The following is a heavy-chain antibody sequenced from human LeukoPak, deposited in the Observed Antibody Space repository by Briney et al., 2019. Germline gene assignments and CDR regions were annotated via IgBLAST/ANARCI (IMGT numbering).Heavy chain of an antibody. CDR3: ARAGLMYYDFSLDTEYFQH. J-gene: IGHJ1*01. CDR1: GYTFTGYY. D-gene: IGHD3-3*01. CDR2: INPNSGGT. Sequence: ASVKVSCKASGYTFTGYYMHWVRQAPGQGLEWMGWINPNSGGTNYAQKLQGRVTMTTDTSTSTAYMELRSLRSDDTAVYYCARAGLMYYDFSLDTEYFQHWGQGTLVTVSS. V-gene: IGHV1-2*02.